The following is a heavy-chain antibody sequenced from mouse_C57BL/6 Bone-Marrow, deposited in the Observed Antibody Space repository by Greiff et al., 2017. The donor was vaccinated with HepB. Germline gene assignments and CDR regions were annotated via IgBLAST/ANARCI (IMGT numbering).Heavy chain of an antibody. V-gene: IGHV5-4*01. CDR3: ARPYYSNPYYAMDY. D-gene: IGHD2-5*01. CDR2: ISDGGSYT. CDR1: GFTFSSYA. J-gene: IGHJ4*01. Sequence: EVQLQESGGGLVKPGGSLKLSCAASGFTFSSYAMSWVRQTPEKRLEWVATISDGGSYTYFPDNVKGRFTISRDNAKNNLYLPMSHLKSEDTAMYYYARPYYSNPYYAMDYWGQGTSVTVSP.